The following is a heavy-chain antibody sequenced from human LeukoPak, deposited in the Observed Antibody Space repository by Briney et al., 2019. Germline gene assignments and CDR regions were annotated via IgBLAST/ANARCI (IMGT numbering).Heavy chain of an antibody. CDR1: GGSISSYY. CDR3: ASLEGGY. V-gene: IGHV4-59*08. Sequence: SEPLSLTCPVSGGSISSYYWSWIRPPPGKGLEWIGYIYYSGSTNYNPSLKSRVTISVDTSKNQFSLKLSSVTAADTAVYYCASLEGGYWGQGTLVTVSS. CDR2: IYYSGST. D-gene: IGHD1-1*01. J-gene: IGHJ4*02.